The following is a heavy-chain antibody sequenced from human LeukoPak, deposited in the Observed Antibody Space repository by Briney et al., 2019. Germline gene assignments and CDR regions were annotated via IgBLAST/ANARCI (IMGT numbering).Heavy chain of an antibody. CDR3: ARVDWSGYSSGLDY. CDR1: GFTFSSYW. CDR2: IKQDGREK. D-gene: IGHD3-3*01. V-gene: IGHV3-7*01. J-gene: IGHJ4*02. Sequence: SGGSLRLSCAASGFTFSSYWMSWARHAPGNGLEWVANIKQDGREKLYLDSVRGRFTISRDNAKNSLYLQMTSLRAEDTAVYYCARVDWSGYSSGLDYWGQGTLVTVSS.